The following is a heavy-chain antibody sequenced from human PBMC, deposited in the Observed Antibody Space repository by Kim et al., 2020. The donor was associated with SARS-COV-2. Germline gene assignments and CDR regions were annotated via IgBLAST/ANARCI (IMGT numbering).Heavy chain of an antibody. CDR1: GYTFASYW. D-gene: IGHD3-10*01. CDR3: ARHEGIWFADSDYYHYYGMDV. V-gene: IGHV5-51*01. CDR2: IYPDDSDT. J-gene: IGHJ6*02. Sequence: GESLKISCKGSGYTFASYWIAWVRQMPGKGLEWMGIIYPDDSDTRYSPSFQGQVTISADKSISTAYLQWSSLKASDTAMYYCARHEGIWFADSDYYHYYGMDVWGQGTTVTVSS.